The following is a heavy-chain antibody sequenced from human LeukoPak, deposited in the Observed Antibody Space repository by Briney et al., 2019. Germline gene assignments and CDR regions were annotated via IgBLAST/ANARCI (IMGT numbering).Heavy chain of an antibody. CDR2: INSDGSMT. CDR1: GLSFSDNY. V-gene: IGHV3-11*01. CDR3: AKGSHGWTFDV. Sequence: PGGSLRLSCAASGLSFSDNYMGWLRQPPGKGLEWLLYINSDGSMTKYTASVQGRFTISRDNAKRSLFLQMNNLRANDTARYYCAKGSHGWTFDVWGQGSQVTVSS. D-gene: IGHD2-2*03. J-gene: IGHJ4*02.